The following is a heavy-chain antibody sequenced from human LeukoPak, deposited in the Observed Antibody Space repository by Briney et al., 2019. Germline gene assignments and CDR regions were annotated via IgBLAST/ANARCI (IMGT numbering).Heavy chain of an antibody. V-gene: IGHV3-30*18. CDR1: GFTFSSYG. D-gene: IGHD2-15*01. J-gene: IGHJ6*02. Sequence: GGSLRLSCAASGFTFSSYGMHWVRQAPGKGLEWVAVISYDGSNKYYADSVKGRFTISRDNSKNTLDLQMNSLRAEDTAVYYCAKEDCSGGSCYRASYGMDVWGQGTTVTVSS. CDR3: AKEDCSGGSCYRASYGMDV. CDR2: ISYDGSNK.